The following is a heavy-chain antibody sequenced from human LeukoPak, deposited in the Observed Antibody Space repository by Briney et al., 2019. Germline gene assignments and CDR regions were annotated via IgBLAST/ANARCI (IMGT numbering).Heavy chain of an antibody. D-gene: IGHD6-13*01. CDR2: INPHSGNT. V-gene: IGHV1-2*02. J-gene: IGHJ4*02. Sequence: ASVKVSCKTSGYTFTASYMHWVRRAPGQGLEWMGWINPHSGNTHYAQKFQGRVTMTRDTSISTANMELGNLTSGDTAVYYCARGGIAAPSLGYWGQGTLVTVSS. CDR3: ARGGIAAPSLGY. CDR1: GYTFTASY.